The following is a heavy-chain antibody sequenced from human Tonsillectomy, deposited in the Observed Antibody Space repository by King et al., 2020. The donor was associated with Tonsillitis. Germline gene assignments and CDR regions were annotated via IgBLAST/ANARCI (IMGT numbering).Heavy chain of an antibody. CDR1: GFTFSTYG. J-gene: IGHJ6*02. Sequence: VQLVESGGGVVQPGRSLRLSCAASGFTFSTYGMHWVRQAPGKGLEWVAVISYDGRNKYYADSVTGRFTISRDNSKNTLYLQMNSLRAEDTAVYYCAKDWGLVVVPAGGMDVWGQGTTVTVSS. CDR3: AKDWGLVVVPAGGMDV. CDR2: ISYDGRNK. V-gene: IGHV3-30*18. D-gene: IGHD2-2*01.